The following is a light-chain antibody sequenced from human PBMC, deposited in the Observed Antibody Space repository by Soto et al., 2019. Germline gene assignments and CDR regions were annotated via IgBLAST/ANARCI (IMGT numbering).Light chain of an antibody. CDR2: EVS. Sequence: QSVLTQPASVSGSPGQSIAISCTGTSSDVRAYDFVSWYQQHPDKAPKLLIYEVSNRPSGVSDRFSGSKSVNTATLTISGLQAEDEADYYCSSHTTSNTRVFGTGTKLTVL. CDR1: SSDVRAYDF. J-gene: IGLJ1*01. CDR3: SSHTTSNTRV. V-gene: IGLV2-14*03.